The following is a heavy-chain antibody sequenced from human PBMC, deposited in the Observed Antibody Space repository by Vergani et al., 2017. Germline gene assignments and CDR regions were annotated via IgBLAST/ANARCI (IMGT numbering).Heavy chain of an antibody. CDR1: GGSISAGYYF. J-gene: IGHJ3*01. D-gene: IGHD2-15*01. Sequence: QVQLQASGPGRVKPSQTLSLTCTMSGGSISAGYYFWSCLRQPAGKGLEWLGHIAASGNSSHSPSLKPRDSMSVDTSKNQFSLTVPSVTAADTAIYFCARRSGGYYSGGKVHPLRTAFDVWGHGTVVTVSS. CDR2: IAASGNS. CDR3: ARRSGGYYSGGKVHPLRTAFDV. V-gene: IGHV4-61*02.